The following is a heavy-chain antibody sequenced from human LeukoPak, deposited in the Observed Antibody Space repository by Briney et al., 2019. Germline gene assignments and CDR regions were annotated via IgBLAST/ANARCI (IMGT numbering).Heavy chain of an antibody. Sequence: PGGSLRLSCAASGFTFSSYWMHWVRQAPGKGLVWVSRINSDGSSTSYADSVKGRFTISRDSAKNTLYLQMNSLRAEDTAVYYCARMIVGADYFDYWGQGTLVTVSS. CDR3: ARMIVGADYFDY. V-gene: IGHV3-74*01. D-gene: IGHD1-26*01. CDR1: GFTFSSYW. CDR2: INSDGSST. J-gene: IGHJ4*02.